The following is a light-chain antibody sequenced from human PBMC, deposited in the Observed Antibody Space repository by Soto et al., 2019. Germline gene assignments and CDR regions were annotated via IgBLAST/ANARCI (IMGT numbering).Light chain of an antibody. J-gene: IGKJ1*01. CDR1: QSLRSS. Sequence: ETLMSQSPDTLSVSLGERDTLYCRASQSLRSSLAWYQQKPGQAPRLLIYGASTRATGIPARFSGSGSGTEFTLTISRLEPEDFAVYYCQQYGSSPGTFGQGTKVDIK. CDR2: GAS. CDR3: QQYGSSPGT. V-gene: IGKV3-20*01.